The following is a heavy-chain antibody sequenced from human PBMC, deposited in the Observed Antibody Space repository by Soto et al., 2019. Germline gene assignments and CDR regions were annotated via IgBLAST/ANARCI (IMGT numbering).Heavy chain of an antibody. D-gene: IGHD3-3*01. CDR2: IKQDGSEK. V-gene: IGHV3-7*03. CDR1: GFTFSSYW. CDR3: AREGDNYDFWSGYLYYFDY. Sequence: GGSLRLSCAASGFTFSSYWMSWVRQAPGKGLEWVANIKQDGSEKYYVDSVKGRFTISRDNAKNSLYLQMNSLRAEDTAVYYCAREGDNYDFWSGYLYYFDYWGQGTLVTVSS. J-gene: IGHJ4*02.